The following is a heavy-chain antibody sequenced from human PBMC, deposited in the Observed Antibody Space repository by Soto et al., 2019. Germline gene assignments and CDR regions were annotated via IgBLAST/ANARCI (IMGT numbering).Heavy chain of an antibody. V-gene: IGHV1-69*02. Sequence: QVQLVQSGAEVKKPGSSVKVSCKASGGSLSSHSVTWVRQAPGQGLEWMGRIIPFAGMVNYAQKFQDRVTFTADRSPNTMYMERRRLTPEEPAVYYCTRKECTKGVCYSASWGQGSLVSVS. CDR2: IIPFAGMV. J-gene: IGHJ5*02. CDR3: TRKECTKGVCYSAS. CDR1: GGSLSSHS. D-gene: IGHD2-8*01.